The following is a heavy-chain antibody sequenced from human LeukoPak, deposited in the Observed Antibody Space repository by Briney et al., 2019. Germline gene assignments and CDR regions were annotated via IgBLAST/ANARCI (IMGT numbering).Heavy chain of an antibody. Sequence: GRSLRLSCAASGFTFSSYGMHWVRQAPGKGLEWVAVISYDGSNKYYADSVKGRFTISRDNSKNTLYLQMNSLRAEDPTVYYCAKDLYPLIVGALFDYWGQGTLVTVSS. CDR2: ISYDGSNK. V-gene: IGHV3-30*18. CDR3: AKDLYPLIVGALFDY. CDR1: GFTFSSYG. J-gene: IGHJ4*02. D-gene: IGHD1-26*01.